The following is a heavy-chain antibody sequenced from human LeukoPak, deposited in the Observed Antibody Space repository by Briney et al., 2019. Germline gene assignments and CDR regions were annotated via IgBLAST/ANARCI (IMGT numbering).Heavy chain of an antibody. CDR2: ISSSSSYI. CDR1: GFTFSSYS. V-gene: IGHV3-21*01. CDR3: AREWGYSSGSTY. J-gene: IGHJ4*02. Sequence: GGSLRLSCAASGFTFSSYSMNWVRQAPGKGLEWVSSISSSSSYICYADSVKGRFTISRDNAKNSLYLQMNSLRAEDTAVYYCAREWGYSSGSTYWGQGTLVTVSS. D-gene: IGHD6-19*01.